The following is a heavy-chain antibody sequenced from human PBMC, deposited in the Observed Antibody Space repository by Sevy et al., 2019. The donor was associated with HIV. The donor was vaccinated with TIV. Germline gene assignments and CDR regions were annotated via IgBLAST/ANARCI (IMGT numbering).Heavy chain of an antibody. D-gene: IGHD2-8*02. V-gene: IGHV3-23*01. J-gene: IGHJ6*02. Sequence: GGSLRLSCAASGFTFINYAMSWVRQAPGKGLEGKGLEWVSAVSGGGGGTYYADSVRGRFTISRDSSKNTLYLQVNSLRVEDTAVYYCAKRRVQSGLSGGGANYGWDVCGQGTTVTVSS. CDR1: GFTFINYA. CDR3: AKRRVQSGLSGGGANYGWDV. CDR2: VSGGGGGT.